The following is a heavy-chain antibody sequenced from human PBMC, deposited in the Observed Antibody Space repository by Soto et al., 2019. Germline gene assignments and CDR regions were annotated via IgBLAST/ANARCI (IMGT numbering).Heavy chain of an antibody. CDR1: GYTFTGFP. D-gene: IGHD1-1*01. CDR3: ASDRDHWMCSFDY. CDR2: INTGDGST. Sequence: GASVKVSCKTSGYTFTGFPMHWVRQAPGQGLEWMGWINTGDGSTKYSQRFQDRVTITSDTSASTAYMELSSLRSEDTAVYYCASDRDHWMCSFDYWGQGTLVTVSS. J-gene: IGHJ4*02. V-gene: IGHV1-3*04.